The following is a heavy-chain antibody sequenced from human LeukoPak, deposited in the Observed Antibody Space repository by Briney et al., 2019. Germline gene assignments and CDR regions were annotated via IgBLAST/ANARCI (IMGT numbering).Heavy chain of an antibody. CDR2: IKQDGNEK. Sequence: GGSLRLSCAASGFSFSRYWMSWVRQAPGKGLEWVANIKQDGNEKYYVDSVKGRFTISRDNAKNSLYLQMNSLRAEDTAVYYCARFAVVYYYVDVWGTGTTVTVSS. CDR1: GFSFSRYW. V-gene: IGHV3-7*01. J-gene: IGHJ6*03. CDR3: ARFAVVYYYVDV. D-gene: IGHD2-15*01.